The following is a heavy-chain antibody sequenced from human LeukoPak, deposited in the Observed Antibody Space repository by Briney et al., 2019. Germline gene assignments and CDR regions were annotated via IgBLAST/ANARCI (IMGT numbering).Heavy chain of an antibody. CDR3: AKGGADLYNWFGP. V-gene: IGHV3-23*01. J-gene: IGHJ5*02. CDR1: GFTFSSYA. D-gene: IGHD3-10*01. CDR2: ISDSGGST. Sequence: GGSLRLSCAASGFTFSSYAITWVRQAPGKGLEWVSTISDSGGSTNYADSVKGRFTISRDNSKNTLYLQMSSLRAEDTAVYYCAKGGADLYNWFGPWGQGTLVTVSS.